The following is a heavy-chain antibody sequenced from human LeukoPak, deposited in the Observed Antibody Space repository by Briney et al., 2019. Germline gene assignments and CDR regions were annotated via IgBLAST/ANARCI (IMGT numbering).Heavy chain of an antibody. Sequence: ETLSLTCTVSGYSISSGYYWGWIRQPPGKGLEWIGSIYHSGSTYYNPSLKSRVTISVDTSKNQFSLKLSSVTAAVTAVYYCARAVDYVWGSYHIIDYWGQGTLVTVSS. CDR2: IYHSGST. CDR1: GYSISSGYY. J-gene: IGHJ4*02. CDR3: ARAVDYVWGSYHIIDY. D-gene: IGHD3-16*02. V-gene: IGHV4-38-2*02.